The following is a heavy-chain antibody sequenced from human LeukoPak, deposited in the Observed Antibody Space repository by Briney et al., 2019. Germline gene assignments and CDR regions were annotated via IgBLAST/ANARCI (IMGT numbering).Heavy chain of an antibody. D-gene: IGHD1-26*01. J-gene: IGHJ4*02. CDR1: GYTFTGYY. V-gene: IGHV1-2*02. CDR2: INPNSGGT. Sequence: ASVKVSCKASGYTFTGYYMHWVRQAPGQGLEWMGWINPNSGGTNYAQKFQGRVTMTRDTSISTACMELSRLRSDDTAVYYCARSVVGATWVDYWGQGTLVTVSS. CDR3: ARSVVGATWVDY.